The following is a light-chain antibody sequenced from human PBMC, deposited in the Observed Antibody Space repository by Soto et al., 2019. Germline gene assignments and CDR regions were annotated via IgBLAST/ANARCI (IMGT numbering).Light chain of an antibody. CDR2: AAS. Sequence: DIQMTQSPSSLSASVGDRVTITCRASQSITNSLNWYQHKPGKAPTLMVYAASSLQSGVPSRFSGSGSGTDFTRTISSLQPEDFATYFRQQGHSMPFTFGPGTKVDIK. J-gene: IGKJ3*01. CDR1: QSITNS. V-gene: IGKV1-39*01. CDR3: QQGHSMPFT.